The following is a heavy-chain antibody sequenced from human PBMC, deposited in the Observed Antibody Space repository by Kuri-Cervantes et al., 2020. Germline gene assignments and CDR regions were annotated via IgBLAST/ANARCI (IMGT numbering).Heavy chain of an antibody. Sequence: GESLKISCAASGFTFSHYAMSWVRQAPGKGLEWVANIKQDGSEKYYVDSVKGRFTISRDNAKNSLYLQMNSLRAEDTAVYYCARYTVRHFDYWGQGTLVTVSS. V-gene: IGHV3-7*01. D-gene: IGHD2-8*01. J-gene: IGHJ4*02. CDR1: GFTFSHYA. CDR2: IKQDGSEK. CDR3: ARYTVRHFDY.